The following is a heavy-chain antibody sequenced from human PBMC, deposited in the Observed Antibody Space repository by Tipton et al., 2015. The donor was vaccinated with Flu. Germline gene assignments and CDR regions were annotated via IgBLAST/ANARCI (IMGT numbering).Heavy chain of an antibody. Sequence: TLSLTCSVSGGSIRSHYWSWIRQPPGKGLEWIGYISHSGTTSYNPFLKSRLTLSLDTSKNQFSLSLSSVTAADTALYFCARQFCSSVTCYGDDAFDVWGQATKVIVSS. D-gene: IGHD2-2*01. CDR1: GGSIRSHY. CDR3: ARQFCSSVTCYGDDAFDV. CDR2: ISHSGTT. J-gene: IGHJ3*01. V-gene: IGHV4-59*11.